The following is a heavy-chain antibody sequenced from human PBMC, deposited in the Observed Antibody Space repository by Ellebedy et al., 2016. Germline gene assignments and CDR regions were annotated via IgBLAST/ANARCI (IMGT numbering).Heavy chain of an antibody. J-gene: IGHJ6*03. D-gene: IGHD3-3*01. CDR1: GFTFSSYA. Sequence: GESLKISXAASGFTFSSYAMSWVRQAPGKGLEWVSGISASGGRTHYADSVKGRFTISRDNSKNTLYLEMNSLRAEDTAVYYCAKGGGRITIFGVALDSHYYMDVWGKGTTVTVSS. CDR3: AKGGGRITIFGVALDSHYYMDV. CDR2: ISASGGRT. V-gene: IGHV3-23*01.